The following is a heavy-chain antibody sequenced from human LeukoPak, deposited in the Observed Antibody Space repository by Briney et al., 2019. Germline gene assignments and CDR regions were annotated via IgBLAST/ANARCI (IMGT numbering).Heavy chain of an antibody. V-gene: IGHV1-3*01. CDR2: VSGGNGNT. CDR3: ARVFSASSSTIDY. Sequence: ASVKVSCKTSGYIFSNYDINWVRQAPGQGLEWMGWVSGGNGNTKYSEKFQGRITITRDTSATTAYLELSSLRSEDSTVYFCARVFSASSSTIDYWGQGTLVIVSP. J-gene: IGHJ4*02. D-gene: IGHD6-6*01. CDR1: GYIFSNYD.